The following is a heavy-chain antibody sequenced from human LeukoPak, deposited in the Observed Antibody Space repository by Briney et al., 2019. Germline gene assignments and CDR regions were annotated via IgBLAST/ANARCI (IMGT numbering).Heavy chain of an antibody. CDR3: ARGLGSADFDY. D-gene: IGHD1-26*01. J-gene: IGHJ4*02. V-gene: IGHV3-48*02. Sequence: SVKGRFTISRDNAKNSLYLQVNSLRDEDTAVYYCARGLGSADFDYWGQGTLVTVSS.